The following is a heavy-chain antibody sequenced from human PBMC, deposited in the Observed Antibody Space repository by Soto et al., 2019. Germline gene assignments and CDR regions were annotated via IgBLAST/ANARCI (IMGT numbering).Heavy chain of an antibody. CDR1: GFNFADFA. CDR3: AKDPDEDFGHDLDYVNS. Sequence: GGSLRLCCAASGFNFADFAMHWVRRAPGKGLEWVSGISWESGKIGYADSVKGRFTISRDNAKKSLFLQMNSLTVEYTALYYCAKDPDEDFGHDLDYVNSWGQGT. D-gene: IGHD5-12*01. CDR2: ISWESGKI. V-gene: IGHV3-9*01. J-gene: IGHJ4*02.